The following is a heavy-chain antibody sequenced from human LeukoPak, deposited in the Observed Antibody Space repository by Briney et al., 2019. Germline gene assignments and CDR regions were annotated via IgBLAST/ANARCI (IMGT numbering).Heavy chain of an antibody. J-gene: IGHJ3*02. V-gene: IGHV4-30-2*01. CDR2: IYHSGST. Sequence: SETLSLTCTVSGGSISSGGYYWSWIRQPPGRGLEWIGYIYHSGSTYYNPSLKSRVTISVDRSKNQFSLKLSSVTAADTAVYYCARVGGGYSYGFLAFDIWGQGTMVTVSS. CDR1: GGSISSGGYY. D-gene: IGHD5-18*01. CDR3: ARVGGGYSYGFLAFDI.